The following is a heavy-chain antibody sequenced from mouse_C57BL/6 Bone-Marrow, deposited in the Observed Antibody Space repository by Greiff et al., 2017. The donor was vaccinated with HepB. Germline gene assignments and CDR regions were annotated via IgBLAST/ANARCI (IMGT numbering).Heavy chain of an antibody. D-gene: IGHD2-2*01. Sequence: QVQLQQSGPGLVQPSQSLSITCTASGFSLTSYGVHWVRQSPGKGLEWLGVIWSGGSTDYNAAFISRLSSSKDNSKSQVFFKMSSLQADDTAIYYCARNSRWLRPAYYLDNWGQGTTLTVSS. CDR1: GFSLTSYG. CDR3: ARNSRWLRPAYYLDN. CDR2: IWSGGST. J-gene: IGHJ2*01. V-gene: IGHV2-2*01.